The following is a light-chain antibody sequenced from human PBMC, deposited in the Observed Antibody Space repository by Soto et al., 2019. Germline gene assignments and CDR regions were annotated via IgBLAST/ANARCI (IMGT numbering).Light chain of an antibody. CDR2: GAS. V-gene: IGKV3-15*01. Sequence: ETVMTQSPATLSVSPGGRATLSCRASQSISDTLAWYQHKPGQAPRLLIYGASARATGFPARFSGSGSGTDFTLTISSLQSEDFAVYYCQQYGSSPITFGQGTRLEIK. CDR1: QSISDT. CDR3: QQYGSSPIT. J-gene: IGKJ5*01.